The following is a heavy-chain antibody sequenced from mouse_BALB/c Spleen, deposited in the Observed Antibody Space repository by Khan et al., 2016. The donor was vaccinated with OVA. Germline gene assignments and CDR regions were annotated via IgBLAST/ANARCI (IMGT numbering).Heavy chain of an antibody. CDR3: AKDPPYYAMDS. CDR1: GFSLTDYA. J-gene: IGHJ4*01. V-gene: IGHV2-6-5*01. CDR2: LWPGGSK. Sequence: QVQLKESGPGLVAPSQSLSITAPVSGFSLTDYALSWIRQPPGKGLDWRGLLWPGGSKYYISALKSRLIISKDNSRSQGFLNMNSLQTDDTAMYYCAKDPPYYAMDSWGQGISVTVSS.